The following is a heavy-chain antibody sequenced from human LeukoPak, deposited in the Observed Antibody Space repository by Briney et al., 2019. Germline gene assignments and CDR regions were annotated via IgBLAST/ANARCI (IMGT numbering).Heavy chain of an antibody. J-gene: IGHJ4*02. CDR1: GYTFTNYG. CDR3: ARSGVGYFYDNSGYYPLDY. Sequence: AAVKVSCKASGYTFTNYGISWVRQAPGQGLEWMGWISAYTGNTNYAQNFQGRVTMTTDTSTSTAYMELRSLRSDDTAVYYCARSGVGYFYDNSGYYPLDYWGQGTLVTVSS. D-gene: IGHD3-22*01. V-gene: IGHV1-18*01. CDR2: ISAYTGNT.